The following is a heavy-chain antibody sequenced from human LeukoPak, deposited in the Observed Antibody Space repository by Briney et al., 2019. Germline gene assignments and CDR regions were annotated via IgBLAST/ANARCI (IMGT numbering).Heavy chain of an antibody. V-gene: IGHV4-59*08. CDR3: PGTRAYMTTVTTLGY. Sequence: SETLSLTCTVSGGSISSYYWSWIRQPPGKGLEWIGYIYYSGSTSYNPSLKSRVTISVDTSKNQFSLKLSSVTAADTAVYYCPGTRAYMTTVTTLGYWGQGTLVTVSS. J-gene: IGHJ4*02. CDR2: IYYSGST. D-gene: IGHD4-17*01. CDR1: GGSISSYY.